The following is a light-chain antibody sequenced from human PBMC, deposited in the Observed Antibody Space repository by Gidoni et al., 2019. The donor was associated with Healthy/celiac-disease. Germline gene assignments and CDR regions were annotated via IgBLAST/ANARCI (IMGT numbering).Light chain of an antibody. J-gene: IGKJ1*01. CDR1: QSVSSN. Sequence: EIVMTQSPATLSVSPGERATLSCRASQSVSSNLAWYQQKPGQAPRLLIYGASTRATGIPARFSGSGSGTEFTLTISSLQSEDFAVYYCQQYNNWPRTFXPXPKVEIK. V-gene: IGKV3-15*01. CDR2: GAS. CDR3: QQYNNWPRT.